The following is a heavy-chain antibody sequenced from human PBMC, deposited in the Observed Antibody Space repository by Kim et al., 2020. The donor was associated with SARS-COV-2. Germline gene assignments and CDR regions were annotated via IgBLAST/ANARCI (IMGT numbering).Heavy chain of an antibody. CDR3: ARSGDTATKDFGAVAGTLFFY. V-gene: IGHV3-7*01. CDR2: IKQDGSEK. D-gene: IGHD6-19*01. Sequence: GGSLRLSCAASGFTFSSYWMSWVRQAPGKGLEWVANIKQDGSEKYYVDSVKGRFTISRDNAKNSLYLQMNSLRAEDTAVYYCARSGDTATKDFGAVAGTLFFYWGQGTLVTVSS. CDR1: GFTFSSYW. J-gene: IGHJ4*02.